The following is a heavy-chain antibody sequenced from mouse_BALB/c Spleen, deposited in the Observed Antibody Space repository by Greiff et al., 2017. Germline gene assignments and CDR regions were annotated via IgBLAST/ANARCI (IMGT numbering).Heavy chain of an antibody. Sequence: EVKLVESGGGLVKPGGSLKLSCAASGFTFSSYAMSWVRQTPEKRLEWVASISSGGSTYYPDSVKGRFTISRDNARNILYLQMSSLRSEDTAMYYCARERGGYYDYDGNYFDYWGQGTTLTVSS. J-gene: IGHJ2*01. V-gene: IGHV5-6-5*01. CDR1: GFTFSSYA. D-gene: IGHD2-4*01. CDR3: ARERGGYYDYDGNYFDY. CDR2: ISSGGST.